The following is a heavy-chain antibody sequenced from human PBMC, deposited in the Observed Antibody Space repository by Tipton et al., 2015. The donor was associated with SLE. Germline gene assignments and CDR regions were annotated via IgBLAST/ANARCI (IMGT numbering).Heavy chain of an antibody. V-gene: IGHV4-30-4*01. D-gene: IGHD2-15*01. CDR1: GGSISSGDYY. J-gene: IGHJ3*02. Sequence: TLSLTCTVSGGSISSGDYYWSWIRQPPGKGLEWIGYIYYSGSTYYNPSLKSRVTIPVDTSKNQFSLKLSSVTAADTAVYYCARDGGPYGFDIWGQGTMVTVSS. CDR2: IYYSGST. CDR3: ARDGGPYGFDI.